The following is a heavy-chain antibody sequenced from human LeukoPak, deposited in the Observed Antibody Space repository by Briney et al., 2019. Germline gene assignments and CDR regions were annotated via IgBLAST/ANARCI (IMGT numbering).Heavy chain of an antibody. CDR3: AKDRYCTSSSCPIDY. Sequence: GGSLRLSCAGSGYSFDEYAMHWVRQAPGKGLEWVSGINWKSDKMGYADSVKGRFTISRDNSKNSLYLQMNSLRVEDTALYYCAKDRYCTSSSCPIDYWGQGTMVIVSS. V-gene: IGHV3-9*01. J-gene: IGHJ4*02. CDR2: INWKSDKM. CDR1: GYSFDEYA. D-gene: IGHD2-2*01.